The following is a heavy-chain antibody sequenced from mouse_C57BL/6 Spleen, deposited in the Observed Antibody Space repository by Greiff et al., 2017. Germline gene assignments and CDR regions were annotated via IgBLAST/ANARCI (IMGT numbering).Heavy chain of an antibody. V-gene: IGHV2-6*01. J-gene: IGHJ3*01. CDR1: GFSLTSYG. Sequence: VQVVESGPGLVAPSQTLSITCTVSGFSLTSYGVDWVRQSPGKGLEWLGVIWGVGSTNYNSALKSRLSISKDNSKSQVVLKMNSLQTDDTAMYYCASGEGLRRFAYCGQGTLVTVSA. CDR3: ASGEGLRRFAY. CDR2: IWGVGST. D-gene: IGHD2-4*01.